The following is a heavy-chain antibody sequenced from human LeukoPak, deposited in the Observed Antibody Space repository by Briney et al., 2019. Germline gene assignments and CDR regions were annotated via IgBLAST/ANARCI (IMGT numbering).Heavy chain of an antibody. CDR1: GGTFSSYA. D-gene: IGHD5-12*01. J-gene: IGHJ4*02. Sequence: SVKVSCKASGGTFSSYAISWVRQAPGQGLEWMGGIIPIFGTANYAQKFQGRVTITADESTSTAYMELSSLRSEDTAVYYCASTDSGYEKFDYWGQGTLVPVFS. V-gene: IGHV1-69*01. CDR3: ASTDSGYEKFDY. CDR2: IIPIFGTA.